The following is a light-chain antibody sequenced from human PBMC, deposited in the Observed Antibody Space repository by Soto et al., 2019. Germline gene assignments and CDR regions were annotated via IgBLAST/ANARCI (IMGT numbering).Light chain of an antibody. CDR2: GAS. CDR3: QQYGSSPRT. J-gene: IGKJ1*01. CDR1: QTVSSSY. Sequence: EIVLTQSPGTLSLSPGDRATLSCRASQTVSSSYLAWYQQKPGQAPRLLIYGASSRATGIPDRFSGSGSGTDFTLTISRLEPEDFAVYYCQQYGSSPRTFGQGTKGDIK. V-gene: IGKV3-20*01.